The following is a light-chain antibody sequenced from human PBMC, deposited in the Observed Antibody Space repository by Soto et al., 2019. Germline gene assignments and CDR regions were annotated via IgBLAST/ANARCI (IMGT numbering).Light chain of an antibody. CDR1: SSDVGGYNY. CDR3: SSYAGSNNYV. CDR2: EVS. J-gene: IGLJ1*01. Sequence: QSLLTQPPSASESPGQSFTISCTGTSSDVGGYNYVFWYQQHPGKAPKLMIYEVSKRPSGVPDRFSGSTSGNTASLTVSGLQAEDEADYYCSSYAGSNNYVFGTGTKVTVL. V-gene: IGLV2-8*01.